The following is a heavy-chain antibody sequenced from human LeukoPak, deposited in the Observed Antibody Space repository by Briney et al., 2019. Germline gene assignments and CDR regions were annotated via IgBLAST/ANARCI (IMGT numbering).Heavy chain of an antibody. J-gene: IGHJ4*02. CDR1: GFTFSDYA. D-gene: IGHD4-17*01. CDR2: ISGRGDYT. CDR3: ARGYGALSG. Sequence: QTGRSLRLSCAAFGFTFSDYAMNWVRQAPGRGLEWVSTISGRGDYTYYADSVKGQFTISRDNSNNTMYLQINSLRAEDTAVYFCARGYGALSGWGQGTLVTVSS. V-gene: IGHV3-23*01.